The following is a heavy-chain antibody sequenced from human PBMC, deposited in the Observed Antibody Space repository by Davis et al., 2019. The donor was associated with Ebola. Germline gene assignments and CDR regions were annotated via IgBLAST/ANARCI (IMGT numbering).Heavy chain of an antibody. J-gene: IGHJ4*02. CDR1: GGSISAYY. CDR3: ARTKYYYDASGSYYFDY. V-gene: IGHV4-59*01. CDR2: IYFIGST. Sequence: MPSETLSLTCTVSGGSISAYYWGWIRQPPGKGLEWIGYIYFIGSTKYNPSLKSRVTMSVDTSKNQFSLNLSSVTAADTAVYYCARTKYYYDASGSYYFDYWGQGTPVTVSS. D-gene: IGHD3-22*01.